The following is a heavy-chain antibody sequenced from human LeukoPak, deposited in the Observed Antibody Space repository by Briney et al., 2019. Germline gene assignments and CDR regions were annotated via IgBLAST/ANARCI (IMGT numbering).Heavy chain of an antibody. CDR1: GFTFSSYA. V-gene: IGHV3-64*01. J-gene: IGHJ4*02. D-gene: IGHD5-18*01. CDR2: INSNGDST. CDR3: ARRGCTYAYDY. Sequence: PGGSLRLSCAASGFTFSSYAMHWVRQAPGKGLEYVSAINSNGDSTFYANSVKGRFTISRDNSKNTLYLQMGSLRAEDMAVYYCARRGCTYAYDYWGQGTLVSVSS.